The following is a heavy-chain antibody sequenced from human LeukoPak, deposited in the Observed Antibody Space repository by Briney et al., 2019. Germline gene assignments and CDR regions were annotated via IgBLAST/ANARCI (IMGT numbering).Heavy chain of an antibody. D-gene: IGHD4-17*01. CDR2: IYYSGST. CDR3: ARGPHDYGDYLLRNNRYYFDY. V-gene: IGHV4-39*01. Sequence: SETLSLTCTVSGGSISSSSYYWGWIRQPPGKGLEWIGSIYYSGSTYYNPSLKSRVTISVDTSKNQFSLKLSSVTAADTAVYYCARGPHDYGDYLLRNNRYYFDYWSQGTLVTVSS. J-gene: IGHJ4*02. CDR1: GGSISSSSYY.